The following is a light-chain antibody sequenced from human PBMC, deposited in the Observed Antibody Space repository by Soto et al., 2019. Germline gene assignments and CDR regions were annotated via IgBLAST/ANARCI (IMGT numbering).Light chain of an antibody. CDR2: DNS. J-gene: IGLJ1*01. CDR1: SSNIGEGYD. V-gene: IGLV1-40*01. Sequence: QSVLAQPPSGSGAPGQKVTISCTGSSSNIGEGYDLHWYQQLPGTAPTLLLYDNSNRPSGVPDRFSGSKSGTSASLAITGLQAEDEADYYCQSYDSSLSAYVFGTGTKVTVL. CDR3: QSYDSSLSAYV.